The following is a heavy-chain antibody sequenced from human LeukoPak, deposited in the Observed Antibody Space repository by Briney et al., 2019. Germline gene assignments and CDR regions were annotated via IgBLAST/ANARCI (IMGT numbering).Heavy chain of an antibody. CDR1: GFTVSSNY. Sequence: GGSLRLSCSASGFTVSSNYISSVRQAPGKGLEWVSVIYSCGSTYYADSVKGRFTISRDNSKNTLYLQMNSLRAEDTAVYYCARGSSWFDPWGQGTLVTVSS. J-gene: IGHJ5*02. V-gene: IGHV3-66*03. CDR3: ARGSSWFDP. CDR2: IYSCGST.